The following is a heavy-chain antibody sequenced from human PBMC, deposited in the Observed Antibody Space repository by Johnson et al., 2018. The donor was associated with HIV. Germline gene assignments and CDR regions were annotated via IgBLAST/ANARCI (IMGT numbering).Heavy chain of an antibody. J-gene: IGHJ3*02. CDR2: IAYDGGNK. V-gene: IGHV3-33*05. CDR1: GFSFSSYG. CDR3: AKGDFGVFKNPLDM. Sequence: QGQLVESGGGVVQPGRSLRLSCAASGFSFSSYGMHWVRQAPGKGLEGVAIIAYDGGNKLYADSVKGRFTISRDNSKNTLYLQMNSLRVEDTAVYYCAKGDFGVFKNPLDMWGQGTMVTVSS. D-gene: IGHD3-3*01.